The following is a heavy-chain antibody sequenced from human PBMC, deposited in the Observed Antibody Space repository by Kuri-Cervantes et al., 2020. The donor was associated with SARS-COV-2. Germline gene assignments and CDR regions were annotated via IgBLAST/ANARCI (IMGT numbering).Heavy chain of an antibody. CDR1: GFTFVSHA. Sequence: GGSLRLSCEASGFTFVSHAMHWVRQAPGKGLEWVAVVSYDGRTKFYADSVQGRFTISRDNSKNTLYLQMNSLRVEDTAVYYCASGRDFWTGYVDDSWGRGIWVTVSS. D-gene: IGHD3/OR15-3a*01. CDR2: VSYDGRTK. J-gene: IGHJ4*02. CDR3: ASGRDFWTGYVDDS. V-gene: IGHV3-30*04.